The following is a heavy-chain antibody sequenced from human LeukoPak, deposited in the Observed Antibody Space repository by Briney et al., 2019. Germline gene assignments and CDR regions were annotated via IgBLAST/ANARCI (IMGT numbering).Heavy chain of an antibody. V-gene: IGHV1-18*01. J-gene: IGHJ4*02. Sequence: ASVKVSCKASGGTFSSYAISWVRQAPGQGLEWMGWISAYNGNTNYAQKLQGRVTMTTDTSTSTAYMELRSLRSDDTAVYYCARSSRTYYYDSSGYYDLDYWGQGTLVTVSS. D-gene: IGHD3-22*01. CDR1: GGTFSSYA. CDR2: ISAYNGNT. CDR3: ARSSRTYYYDSSGYYDLDY.